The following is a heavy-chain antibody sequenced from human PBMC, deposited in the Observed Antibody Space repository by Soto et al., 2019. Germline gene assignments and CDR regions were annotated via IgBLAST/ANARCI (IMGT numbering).Heavy chain of an antibody. V-gene: IGHV5-51*01. Sequence: GESLKISCKGSGYSFTSYWIGWVRQMPGKGLEWMGIIYPGDSDTRYSPSFQGQVTISADKSISAAYLQWSSLKASDTAMYYCARDNYYDSSGPHAFDIWGQGTMVTVSS. D-gene: IGHD3-22*01. CDR1: GYSFTSYW. J-gene: IGHJ3*02. CDR3: ARDNYYDSSGPHAFDI. CDR2: IYPGDSDT.